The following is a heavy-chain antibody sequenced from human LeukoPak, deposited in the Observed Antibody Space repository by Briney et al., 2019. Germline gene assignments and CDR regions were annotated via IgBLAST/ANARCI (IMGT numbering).Heavy chain of an antibody. V-gene: IGHV3-9*01. CDR2: ISWNSGSI. CDR3: ARENDFWSGDRGYFDY. Sequence: PGGSLRLSCAASGFTFDDYAMHWVRHAPGKGLEWVSGISWNSGSIGYADSVKGRFTISRDNAKNSLYLQMNSLRAEDTAVYYCARENDFWSGDRGYFDYWGQGTLVTVSS. CDR1: GFTFDDYA. J-gene: IGHJ4*02. D-gene: IGHD3-3*01.